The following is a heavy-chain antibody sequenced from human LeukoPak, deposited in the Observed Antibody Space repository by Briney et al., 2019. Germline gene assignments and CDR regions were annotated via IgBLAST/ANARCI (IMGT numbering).Heavy chain of an antibody. CDR3: ARHITTVKGDYYYYGMDV. V-gene: IGHV4-59*08. J-gene: IGHJ6*02. Sequence: SETLSLTCSVSGGSMNSYYWSWIRQSPGKGLEWIGYIYYSGSTNYNPSLKSRVTISVDTSKNQFSLKLSSVTAADTAVYYCARHITTVKGDYYYYGMDVWGQGTTVTVSS. CDR1: GGSMNSYY. D-gene: IGHD4-11*01. CDR2: IYYSGST.